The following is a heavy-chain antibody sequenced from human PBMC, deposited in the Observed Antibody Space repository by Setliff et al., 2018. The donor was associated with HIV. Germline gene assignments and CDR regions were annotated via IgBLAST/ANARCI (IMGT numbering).Heavy chain of an antibody. Sequence: SETLSLTCAVYGGSFSDYYWTWIRQSPGKGLEWIGEINHRGSTNYNPSLKSRVTVSVDPSKNQVSRKLGSVTAADTAVYYCARESPSRSWFYFDFWGQGTLVTVSS. V-gene: IGHV4-34*01. CDR2: INHRGST. CDR1: GGSFSDYY. J-gene: IGHJ4*02. CDR3: ARESPSRSWFYFDF. D-gene: IGHD6-13*01.